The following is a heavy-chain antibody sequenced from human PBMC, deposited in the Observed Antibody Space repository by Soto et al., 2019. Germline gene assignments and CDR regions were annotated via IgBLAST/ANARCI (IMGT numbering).Heavy chain of an antibody. Sequence: SETLSLTCAVYGGSFSGYYWSWIRQPPGKGLEWIGEINHSGSTNYNPSLKSRVTISVDTSKNQFSLKLSSVTAADTAVYYCARDWAYSSSAYPSDCYYYYYGMDVWGQGTTVTVSS. CDR3: ARDWAYSSSAYPSDCYYYYYGMDV. D-gene: IGHD6-13*01. J-gene: IGHJ6*02. CDR2: INHSGST. V-gene: IGHV4-34*01. CDR1: GGSFSGYY.